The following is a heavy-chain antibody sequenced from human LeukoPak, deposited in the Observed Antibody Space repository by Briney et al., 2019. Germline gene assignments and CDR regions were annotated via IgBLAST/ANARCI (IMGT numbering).Heavy chain of an antibody. Sequence: PGGSLRLSCAASGFTFSSYWMSWVRQAPGKGLEWISYISSSSSSIYYADSVKGRSTISRDNAKNSLYLQMNSLRAEDTALYYCARVHYYYYYMDVWGKGTTVTVSS. CDR2: ISSSSSSI. CDR1: GFTFSSYW. CDR3: ARVHYYYYYMDV. J-gene: IGHJ6*03. V-gene: IGHV3-48*04.